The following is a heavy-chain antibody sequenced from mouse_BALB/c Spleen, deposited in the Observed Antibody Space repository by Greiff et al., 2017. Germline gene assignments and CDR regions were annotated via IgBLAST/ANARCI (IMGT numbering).Heavy chain of an antibody. Sequence: EVHLVESGGGLVKPGGSLKLSCAASGFTFSDYYMYWVRQTPEKRLEWVATISDGGSYTYYPDSVKGRFTISRDNAKNNLYLQMSSLKSEDTAMYYCVTTGTPYAMDYWGQGTSVTVSS. CDR3: VTTGTPYAMDY. J-gene: IGHJ4*01. V-gene: IGHV5-4*02. CDR2: ISDGGSYT. D-gene: IGHD4-1*02. CDR1: GFTFSDYY.